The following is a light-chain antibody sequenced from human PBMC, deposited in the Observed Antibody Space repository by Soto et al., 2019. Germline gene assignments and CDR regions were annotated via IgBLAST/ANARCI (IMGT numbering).Light chain of an antibody. V-gene: IGKV1-5*03. CDR2: KAS. CDR3: QHWT. J-gene: IGKJ1*01. Sequence: DIQMTQSPSTLSASVGDRVTITCRASQSISSWLAWYQQKPGKAPKLLIYKASSLESGVPSRFSGSGSGTEFTLTISSLQPDDFATYYCQHWTFGQGTKVEIK. CDR1: QSISSW.